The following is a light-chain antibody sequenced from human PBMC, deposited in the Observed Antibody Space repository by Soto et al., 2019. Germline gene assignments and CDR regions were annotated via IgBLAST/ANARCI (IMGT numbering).Light chain of an antibody. CDR1: RSDVGTYNL. J-gene: IGLJ3*02. CDR3: CSYTDSSSLL. V-gene: IGLV2-23*01. Sequence: QSALTQPASVSESPGQSISISCSGARSDVGTYNLVSWYQQHPGQAPKLIIYEGNKRPSGVSNRFSGSRSGNTASLTISGLQAEDEADYYRCSYTDSSSLLFGGGTKLTVL. CDR2: EGN.